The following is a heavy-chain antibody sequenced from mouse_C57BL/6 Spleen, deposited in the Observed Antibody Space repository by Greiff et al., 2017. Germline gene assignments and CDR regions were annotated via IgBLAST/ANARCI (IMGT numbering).Heavy chain of an antibody. CDR2: IDPSDSET. Sequence: QVQLQQPGAELVRPGSSVKLSCKASGYTFTSYWMHWVKQRPIQGLEWIGNIDPSDSETHYNQKFKDKATLTVDKSSSTSYMQLSSLTSEDSAVYYCARLESSGYTLYAMDYWGQGTSVTVSS. J-gene: IGHJ4*01. CDR1: GYTFTSYW. D-gene: IGHD3-2*02. V-gene: IGHV1-52*01. CDR3: ARLESSGYTLYAMDY.